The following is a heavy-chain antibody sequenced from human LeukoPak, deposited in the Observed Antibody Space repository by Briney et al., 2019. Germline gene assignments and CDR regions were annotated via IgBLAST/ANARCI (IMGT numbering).Heavy chain of an antibody. CDR2: FDPEDGET. CDR1: GYTLTELS. J-gene: IGHJ4*02. Sequence: ASVKVSCKVSGYTLTELSMHWVRQAPGKGLEWRGGFDPEDGETIYAQKFQGRVTMTEDKSTNTAYMQLSSLRSEDTAVYYCARDFPRYAADYFDYWGQGTLVTVSS. CDR3: ARDFPRYAADYFDY. V-gene: IGHV1-24*01. D-gene: IGHD5-18*01.